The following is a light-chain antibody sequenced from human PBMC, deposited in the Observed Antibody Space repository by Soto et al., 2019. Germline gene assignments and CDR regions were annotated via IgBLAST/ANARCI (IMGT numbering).Light chain of an antibody. Sequence: EIVMTQSPATLSVSPGERATLSCRASQSVSSYLAWYQQKPGQAPRLLIYDASNRATGIPARFSRSGSVTDFTLTISSLEPEDFAVYYCQQRSNWPRTFGQVTKVDIK. CDR1: QSVSSY. J-gene: IGKJ1*01. CDR3: QQRSNWPRT. CDR2: DAS. V-gene: IGKV3-11*01.